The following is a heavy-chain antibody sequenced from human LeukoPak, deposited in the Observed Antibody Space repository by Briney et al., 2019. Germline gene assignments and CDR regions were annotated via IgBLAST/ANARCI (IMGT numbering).Heavy chain of an antibody. Sequence: ASVKVSCKASGYTFTGYPINWLRQAPGQGLEWMGWINTNTGNPTYAQGFTGRFVFSLDTSVSTAYLQISSLKAEDTAVYYCARDPRGTFDYWGQGTLVTVSS. V-gene: IGHV7-4-1*02. CDR2: INTNTGNP. J-gene: IGHJ4*02. D-gene: IGHD3-16*01. CDR3: ARDPRGTFDY. CDR1: GYTFTGYP.